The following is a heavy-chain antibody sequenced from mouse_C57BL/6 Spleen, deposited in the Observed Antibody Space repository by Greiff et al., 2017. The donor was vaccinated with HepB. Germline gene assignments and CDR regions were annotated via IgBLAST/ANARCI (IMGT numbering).Heavy chain of an antibody. J-gene: IGHJ4*01. D-gene: IGHD2-2*01. V-gene: IGHV7-3*01. CDR2: IRNKANGYTT. Sequence: EVKLMESGGGLVQPGGSLSLSCAASGFTFTDYYMSWVRQPPGKALEWLGFIRNKANGYTTEYSASVKGRFTISRDNSQSILYLQMNALRAEDSATYYCARWRVTTGAMDYWGQGTSVTVSS. CDR1: GFTFTDYY. CDR3: ARWRVTTGAMDY.